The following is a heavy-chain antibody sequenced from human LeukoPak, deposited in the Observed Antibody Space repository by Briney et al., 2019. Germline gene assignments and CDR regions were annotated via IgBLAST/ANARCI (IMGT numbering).Heavy chain of an antibody. D-gene: IGHD4-23*01. CDR2: IIPIFGTA. CDR1: GGTFSSYA. CDR3: GVGYGGPFDY. V-gene: IGHV1-69*13. Sequence: EASVKVSCKAPGGTFSSYAISWVRQAPGQGLEWMGGIIPIFGTANYAQKFQGRVTITAGESTSTAYMELSSLRSEDTAVYYCGVGYGGPFDYWGQGTLVTVSS. J-gene: IGHJ4*02.